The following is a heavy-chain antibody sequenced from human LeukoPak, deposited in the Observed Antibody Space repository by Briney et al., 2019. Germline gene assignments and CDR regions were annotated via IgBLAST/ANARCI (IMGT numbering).Heavy chain of an antibody. V-gene: IGHV3-53*01. D-gene: IGHD2-15*01. CDR1: ELTLSSNY. CDR3: ARRAGSYSHSYDY. J-gene: IGHJ4*02. Sequence: PGGSPRLSCAASELTLSSNYMSWIRQAPGRGLEWVSFIYSGGSTYYADSVRGRFIISKDNSKNTLYLQMNSLRAEDTAVYYCARRAGSYSHSYDYWGQGTLVTVSS. CDR2: IYSGGST.